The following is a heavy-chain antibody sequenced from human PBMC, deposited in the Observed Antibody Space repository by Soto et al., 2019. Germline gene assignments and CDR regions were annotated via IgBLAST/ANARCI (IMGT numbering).Heavy chain of an antibody. CDR2: ISSSSSYI. CDR3: ARTGIKGYCTNGVCYLGMGYYYYGMDV. CDR1: GFTFSSYS. J-gene: IGHJ6*02. V-gene: IGHV3-21*01. Sequence: GGSLRLSCAASGFTFSSYSMNWVHQAPGKGLEWVSSISSSSSYIYYADSVKGRFTISRDNAKNSLYLQMNSLRAEDTAVYYCARTGIKGYCTNGVCYLGMGYYYYGMDVWGQGTTVTVSS. D-gene: IGHD2-8*01.